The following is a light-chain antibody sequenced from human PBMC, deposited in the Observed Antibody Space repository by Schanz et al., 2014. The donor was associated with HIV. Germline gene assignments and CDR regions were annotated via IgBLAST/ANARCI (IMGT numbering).Light chain of an antibody. V-gene: IGKV3-15*01. J-gene: IGKJ5*01. Sequence: EIVLTQSPATLSLSPGERATLSCRASQSVSTYLAWYQQKPGQAPRLLIYGATTRATGIPARFSGSGSATEFTLTISSLQSEDFAVYYCQQCHNWPITFGQGTRLEIK. CDR2: GAT. CDR1: QSVSTY. CDR3: QQCHNWPIT.